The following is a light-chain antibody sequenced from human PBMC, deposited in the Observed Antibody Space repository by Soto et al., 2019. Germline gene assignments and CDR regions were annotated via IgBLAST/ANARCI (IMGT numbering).Light chain of an antibody. J-gene: IGKJ2*03. CDR2: QAS. V-gene: IGKV1-5*03. Sequence: DIQMTQSPSTLSASVGDRVTITCRASENINKWLAWYQQRPGTVPKLLIYQASNLESGVPARFSGSGSGTDFTLTISSLQPEDFATYYCQHYKISTRYSFGQGTKVYIK. CDR1: ENINKW. CDR3: QHYKISTRYS.